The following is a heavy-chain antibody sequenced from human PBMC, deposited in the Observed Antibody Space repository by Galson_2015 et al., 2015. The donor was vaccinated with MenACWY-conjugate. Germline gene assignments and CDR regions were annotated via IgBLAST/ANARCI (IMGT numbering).Heavy chain of an antibody. J-gene: IGHJ5*02. CDR3: AQGAGSRWFDP. Sequence: SLRLSCAASGITFRSYAMSWVRQAPGKGLEWVSSISTTGGTTYYADSVKGRFTISRDNSKNTLYLQMNSLRAGDTAVYYCAQGAGSRWFDPWGQGTLVIVSS. CDR1: GITFRSYA. D-gene: IGHD3-10*01. V-gene: IGHV3-23*01. CDR2: ISTTGGTT.